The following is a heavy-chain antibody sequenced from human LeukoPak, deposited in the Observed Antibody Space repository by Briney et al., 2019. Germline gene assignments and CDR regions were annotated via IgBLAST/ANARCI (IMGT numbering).Heavy chain of an antibody. V-gene: IGHV3-7*01. D-gene: IGHD2-15*01. CDR3: ARDRYRYCSGGSCFSLR. Sequence: GGSLRLSCAASRFTFSSYWMSWVRQAPGKGLEWVANIKQDGSEKYYVDSVKGRFTISRDNAKNSLYLQMNSLRAEDTAVYYCARDRYRYCSGGSCFSLRWGQGTLVTVSS. CDR2: IKQDGSEK. CDR1: RFTFSSYW. J-gene: IGHJ4*02.